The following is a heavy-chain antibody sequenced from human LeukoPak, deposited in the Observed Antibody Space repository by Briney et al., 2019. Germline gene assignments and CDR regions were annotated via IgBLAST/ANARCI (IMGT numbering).Heavy chain of an antibody. V-gene: IGHV4-34*01. CDR3: ARSSLDSSGYYYSDAFDI. Sequence: SETLSLTCAVYGGSFSGYYWSWIRQPPGKGLEWIGEINHSGSTNYNPSLKSRVTISVDTSKNQFSLKLSSVTAADTAVYYCARSSLDSSGYYYSDAFDIWGQGTMVTVSS. CDR1: GGSFSGYY. J-gene: IGHJ3*02. D-gene: IGHD3-22*01. CDR2: INHSGST.